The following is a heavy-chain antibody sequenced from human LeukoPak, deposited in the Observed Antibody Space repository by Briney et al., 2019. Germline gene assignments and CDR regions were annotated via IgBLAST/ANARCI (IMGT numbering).Heavy chain of an antibody. CDR1: GFTFSTYN. CDR3: ARDPYSGHYGNDYYYYMDV. Sequence: GGSLRLSCEASGFTFSTYNMNWVRQAPGKRLEWVSSITSSSSYAFYADSVKGRFTISRDNAKSSLYLQMNNLRAEDTAVYYCARDPYSGHYGNDYYYYMDVWGKGTTVTISS. D-gene: IGHD5-12*01. V-gene: IGHV3-21*01. CDR2: ITSSSSYA. J-gene: IGHJ6*03.